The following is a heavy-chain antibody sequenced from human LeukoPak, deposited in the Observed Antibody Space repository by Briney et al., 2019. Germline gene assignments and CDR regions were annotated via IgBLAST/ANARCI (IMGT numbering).Heavy chain of an antibody. V-gene: IGHV3-7*03. CDR3: ARPRYCSSTSCSGGFDP. CDR1: GFTFSSYW. CDR2: IKQDGNEK. D-gene: IGHD2-2*01. Sequence: GGSLRLSCAASGFTFSSYWMNWVRQAPGKGLEWVANIKQDGNEKYYVDSVKGRFTISRDNAKNSLYLQMNSLRAEDTAVYYCARPRYCSSTSCSGGFDPWGQGTLVTVSS. J-gene: IGHJ5*02.